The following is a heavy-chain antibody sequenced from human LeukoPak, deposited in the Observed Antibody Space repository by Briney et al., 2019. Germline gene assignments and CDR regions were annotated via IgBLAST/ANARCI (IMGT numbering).Heavy chain of an antibody. CDR2: ISFDGKTE. Sequence: GGSLRLSCSASGFPFRSYGVHWVRQAPGKGLEWVTLISFDGKTECYADSLKGRFTVSRDNSKNTVYLQMNSLRPEDTAVYYCAKELLKTYYCGAGSYSFDYWGQGTLVTVS. J-gene: IGHJ4*02. V-gene: IGHV3-30*18. CDR3: AKELLKTYYCGAGSYSFDY. D-gene: IGHD3-10*01. CDR1: GFPFRSYG.